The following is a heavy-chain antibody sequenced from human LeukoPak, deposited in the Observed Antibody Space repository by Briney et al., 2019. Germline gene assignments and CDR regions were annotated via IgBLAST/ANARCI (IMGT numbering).Heavy chain of an antibody. CDR1: GYTFTGYY. CDR2: INPNSGGT. CDR3: ARVADTAMVAGWFDP. D-gene: IGHD5-18*01. V-gene: IGHV1-2*02. Sequence: VKVSCKASGYTFTGYYMHWVRQAPGQGLEWMGWINPNSGGTNYAQKFQGRVTMTRDTSISTAYMELSRLRSDDTAVYYCARVADTAMVAGWFDPWGQGTLVTVSS. J-gene: IGHJ5*02.